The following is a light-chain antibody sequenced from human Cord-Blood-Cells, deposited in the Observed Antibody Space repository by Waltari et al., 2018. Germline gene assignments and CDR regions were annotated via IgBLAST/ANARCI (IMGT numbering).Light chain of an antibody. CDR2: AAS. CDR1: QGISNY. V-gene: IGKV1-27*01. CDR3: QKYISAPVT. J-gene: IGKJ3*01. Sequence: DIQMTQSPSSLSASVGDRVTITCRASQGISNYLAWYQQKPGKVPKLLIYAASTLQSGVPSRFSSSGSGADFTLTISSLQPEDVSTYYCQKYISAPVTFGPGTKVDIK.